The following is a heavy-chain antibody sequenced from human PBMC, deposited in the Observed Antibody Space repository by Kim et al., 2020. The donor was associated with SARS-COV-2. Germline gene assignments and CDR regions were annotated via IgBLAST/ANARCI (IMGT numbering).Heavy chain of an antibody. V-gene: IGHV4-34*01. CDR3: ARGRGTTVTTLNAFDI. Sequence: LKSRVTISVDTSKNQFSLKLSSVTAADTAVYYCARGRGTTVTTLNAFDIWGQGTMVTVSS. D-gene: IGHD4-17*01. J-gene: IGHJ3*02.